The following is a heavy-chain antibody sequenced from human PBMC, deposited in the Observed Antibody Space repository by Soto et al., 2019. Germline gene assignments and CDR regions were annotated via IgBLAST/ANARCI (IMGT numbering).Heavy chain of an antibody. V-gene: IGHV3-72*01. J-gene: IGHJ6*02. D-gene: IGHD1-26*01. CDR3: VRAQVGGTGMDV. CDR1: GFTFSDHY. CDR2: SKNRGDGYIS. Sequence: EVQLVQSGGGLVQPGGSLTLSCAASGFTFSDHYIDWVRQAPGKGLEWVGRSKNRGDGYISECAASLRGRFTVSRDDSKNSLLLQMTSLKHDDAAVYYCVRAQVGGTGMDVWGQGTTVTVSS.